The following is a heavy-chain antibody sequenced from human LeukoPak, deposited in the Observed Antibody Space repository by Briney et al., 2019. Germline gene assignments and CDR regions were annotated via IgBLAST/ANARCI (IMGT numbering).Heavy chain of an antibody. Sequence: ASVQVSCKAFGYTFTRNYMHWVRQAPGQGPEWMGVISPSGGSTTYAQKFQGRVTITADESTSTAYLELSSLRSEDTAVYYCARVDYYYYYMDVWGKGTTVTISS. CDR2: ISPSGGST. CDR1: GYTFTRNY. CDR3: ARVDYYYYYMDV. V-gene: IGHV1-46*01. J-gene: IGHJ6*03.